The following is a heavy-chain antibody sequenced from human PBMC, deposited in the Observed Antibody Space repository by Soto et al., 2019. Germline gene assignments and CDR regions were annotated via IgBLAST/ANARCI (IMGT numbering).Heavy chain of an antibody. Sequence: QVQLVESGGGVVQPGRSLRLSCAASGFTFSSYAMHWVRQAPGKGLEWVAVISYDGSNKYYADSVKGRFTISRDNSKNTLYLQMNSRRAEDTAVYYCARDGGGLDYWGQGTLVTVSS. CDR2: ISYDGSNK. CDR3: ARDGGGLDY. V-gene: IGHV3-30-3*01. CDR1: GFTFSSYA. D-gene: IGHD3-16*01. J-gene: IGHJ4*02.